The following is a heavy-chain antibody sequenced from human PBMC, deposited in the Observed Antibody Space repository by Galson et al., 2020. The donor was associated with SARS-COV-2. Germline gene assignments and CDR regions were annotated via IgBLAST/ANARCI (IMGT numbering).Heavy chain of an antibody. CDR3: ARDLVQAGGNYYDYGMDV. CDR1: GFTFSDYY. J-gene: IGHJ6*02. D-gene: IGHD2-2*01. CDR2: ISSSGSTI. V-gene: IGHV3-11*01. Sequence: SCAASGFTFSDYYMSWIRQAPGKGLEWVSYISSSGSTIYYADSVKGRFTISRDNAKNSLYLQMNSLRAEDTAVYYCARDLVQAGGNYYDYGMDVWGQGTTVTVSS.